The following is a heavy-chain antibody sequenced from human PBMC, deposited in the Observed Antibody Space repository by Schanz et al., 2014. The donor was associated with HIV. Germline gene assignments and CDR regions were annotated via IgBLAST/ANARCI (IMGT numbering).Heavy chain of an antibody. CDR3: AREDVSNWSFDL. CDR2: IYYSDST. D-gene: IGHD3-10*02. CDR1: GGSISDTSYF. J-gene: IGHJ2*01. V-gene: IGHV4-31*03. Sequence: QLQESGPGLVKPSETLSLTCTVSGGSISDTSYFWGWIRQPPGKGLEWIGYIYYSDSTYYNPSLKSRVTMSLDTSKSQFSLKLSSVTAADTAVYYCAREDVSNWSFDLWGRGTLVSVSS.